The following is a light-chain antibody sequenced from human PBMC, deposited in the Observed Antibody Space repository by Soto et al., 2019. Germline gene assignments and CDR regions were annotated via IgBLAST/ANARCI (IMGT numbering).Light chain of an antibody. CDR2: AAS. J-gene: IGKJ5*01. Sequence: EIVLTQSPGTLSLSPGERAALSCRASQSVSSSYIAWYQQKPGQAPRLLIYAASSRATGIPDRFSGSGSGTAFTLTISRLEPEVFAVYYCQQYGSSVITFGQGTRLEIK. V-gene: IGKV3-20*01. CDR3: QQYGSSVIT. CDR1: QSVSSSY.